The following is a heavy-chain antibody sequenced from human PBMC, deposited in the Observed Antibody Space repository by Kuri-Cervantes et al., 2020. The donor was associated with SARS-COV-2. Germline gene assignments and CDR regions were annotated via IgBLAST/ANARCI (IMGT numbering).Heavy chain of an antibody. CDR1: GGSISSGDHY. CDR2: IYYSGST. Sequence: SETLSLTCTVSGGSISSGDHYWSWIRQPPGKGLEWIGYIYYSGSTNYNPSLKSRVTISVDTSKNQLSLKLSSVTAADTAVYYCARGGRVVTAIIPLDPWGQGTLVTVSS. D-gene: IGHD2-21*02. V-gene: IGHV4-30-4*01. J-gene: IGHJ5*02. CDR3: ARGGRVVTAIIPLDP.